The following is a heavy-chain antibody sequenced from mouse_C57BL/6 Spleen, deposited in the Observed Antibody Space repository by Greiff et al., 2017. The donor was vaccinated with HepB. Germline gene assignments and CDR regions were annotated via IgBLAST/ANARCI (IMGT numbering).Heavy chain of an antibody. CDR2: ISSGSSTI. V-gene: IGHV5-17*01. CDR3: ATYYGYAMDY. D-gene: IGHD2-10*01. CDR1: GFTFSDYG. Sequence: EVHLVESGGGLVKPGGSLKLSCAASGFTFSDYGMHWVRQAPEKGLEWVAYISSGSSTIYYADTVKGRFTISRDNAKNTLFLQMTSLRSEDTAMYYCATYYGYAMDYWGQGTSVTVSS. J-gene: IGHJ4*01.